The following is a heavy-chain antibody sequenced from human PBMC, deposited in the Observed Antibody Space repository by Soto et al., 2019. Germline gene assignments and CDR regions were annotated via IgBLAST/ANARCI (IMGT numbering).Heavy chain of an antibody. V-gene: IGHV4-34*01. CDR1: GGSFSGYY. Sequence: SETLSLSCAVSGGSFSGYYWSWIRQPPGKGLEWIGEIYHSGSTNYNPSLKSRVTISVDKSKNQFSLKLSSVTAADTAVYYCARPGGSGWFYFDSWGQGSQVTVSS. D-gene: IGHD6-13*01. CDR2: IYHSGST. CDR3: ARPGGSGWFYFDS. J-gene: IGHJ4*02.